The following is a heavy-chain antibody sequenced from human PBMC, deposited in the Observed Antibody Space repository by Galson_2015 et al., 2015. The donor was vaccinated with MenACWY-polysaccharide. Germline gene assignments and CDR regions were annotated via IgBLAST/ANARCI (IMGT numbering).Heavy chain of an antibody. CDR2: ISYDGSNK. V-gene: IGHV3-30*18. Sequence: SLRLSCAASGFTFSSYGMHWVRQAPGKGLEWVAVISYDGSNKYYADSVKGRFTISRDNSKNTLYLQMNSLRAEDTAVYYRAKDRLRFLDYWGQGTLVTVSS. D-gene: IGHD3-3*01. J-gene: IGHJ4*02. CDR1: GFTFSSYG. CDR3: AKDRLRFLDY.